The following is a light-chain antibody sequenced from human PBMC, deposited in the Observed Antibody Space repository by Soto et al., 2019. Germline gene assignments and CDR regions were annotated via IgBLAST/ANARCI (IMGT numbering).Light chain of an antibody. J-gene: IGKJ2*01. CDR3: QQYNNWPPAT. CDR2: GAS. Sequence: IVLTQSPDTLSVSPGERATLSCRASQSISSNLAWYQQKPGQAPRLLIYGASTRAIGIPARFSGSGSGTEFTLTISSLQSEDFALYYCQQYNNWPPATFGQGTKLEIK. V-gene: IGKV3-15*01. CDR1: QSISSN.